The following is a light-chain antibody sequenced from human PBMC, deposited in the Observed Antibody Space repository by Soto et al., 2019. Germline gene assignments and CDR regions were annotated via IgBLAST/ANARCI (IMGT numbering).Light chain of an antibody. Sequence: QSVLTQPPSASGTPGQRVTISCFGSSSNIGRNTVNWYQQLPGTAPKLLIYSNSQRPSGVPVRFSGSKSGTSASLAISGLQSEDEADYYCAAWDASLYVFGTGTKVTVL. CDR3: AAWDASLYV. J-gene: IGLJ1*01. CDR1: SSNIGRNT. V-gene: IGLV1-44*01. CDR2: SNS.